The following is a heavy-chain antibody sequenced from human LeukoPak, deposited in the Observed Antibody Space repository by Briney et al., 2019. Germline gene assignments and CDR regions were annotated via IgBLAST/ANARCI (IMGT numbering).Heavy chain of an antibody. Sequence: GESLKISCKGSGYSFTSYWIGWVRQMPGKGLEWVGIIYPGDSDTRYSPSFQGQVTISADKSISTAYLQWSSLKASDTAMYYCAGSRTIFGAIGWFDPWGQGTLVTVSS. V-gene: IGHV5-51*01. CDR3: AGSRTIFGAIGWFDP. J-gene: IGHJ5*02. CDR2: IYPGDSDT. CDR1: GYSFTSYW. D-gene: IGHD3-3*01.